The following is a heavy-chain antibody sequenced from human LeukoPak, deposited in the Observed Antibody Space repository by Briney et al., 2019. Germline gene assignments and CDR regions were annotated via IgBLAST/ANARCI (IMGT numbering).Heavy chain of an antibody. Sequence: SETLSLTCTVSGGSISSGGYYWSWIRQHPGKGLEWIGYIYYSGSTYYNPSLKSRVTISVDTPKNQFSLKLSSVTAADTAVYYCASADLVEEGSWAFDYWGQGTLVTVSS. CDR2: IYYSGST. CDR3: ASADLVEEGSWAFDY. J-gene: IGHJ4*02. CDR1: GGSISSGGYY. V-gene: IGHV4-31*03. D-gene: IGHD2-15*01.